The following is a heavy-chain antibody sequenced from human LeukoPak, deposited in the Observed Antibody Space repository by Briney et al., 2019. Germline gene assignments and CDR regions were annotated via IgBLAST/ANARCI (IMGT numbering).Heavy chain of an antibody. J-gene: IGHJ4*02. CDR2: ISTSSSTI. D-gene: IGHD3-9*01. V-gene: IGHV3-48*04. CDR1: GFTFSSYS. CDR3: ARGRGRLVTPFSY. Sequence: GGSLRLSCAASGFTFSSYSMNWVRQAPGKGLEWVSYISTSSSTIYYADSVKGRFTISRDNANNSLYLQMNSLRAEDTAVYYCARGRGRLVTPFSYWGQGTLVTVSS.